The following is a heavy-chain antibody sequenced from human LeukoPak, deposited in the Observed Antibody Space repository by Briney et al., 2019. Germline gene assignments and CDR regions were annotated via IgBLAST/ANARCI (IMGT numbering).Heavy chain of an antibody. V-gene: IGHV3-33*01. CDR3: ARDRLETYYYGSGSYYTKDPGGFYYGMDV. Sequence: GRSLRLSCAASGFTFRSYGMHWVRQAPGKGLEWVAVIWYDGSNEYYADSVKGRFTISRDNSKNTLYLQMNSLRAEDTAVYYCARDRLETYYYGSGSYYTKDPGGFYYGMDVWGKGTTVTVSS. J-gene: IGHJ6*04. CDR1: GFTFRSYG. CDR2: IWYDGSNE. D-gene: IGHD3-10*01.